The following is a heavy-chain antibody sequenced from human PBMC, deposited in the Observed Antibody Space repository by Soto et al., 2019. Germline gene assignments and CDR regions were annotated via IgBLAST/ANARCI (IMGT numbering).Heavy chain of an antibody. Sequence: ASVKVSCKASGYTFTSYGISWVRQAPGQGLEWMGWISAYNGNTNYAQKLQGRVTMTTDTSTSTAYMELRSLRSDDTAVYYCARVIPVLRVLEWFSGKDWFDTWGQGTLVTVYS. CDR3: ARVIPVLRVLEWFSGKDWFDT. D-gene: IGHD3-3*01. J-gene: IGHJ5*02. CDR1: GYTFTSYG. CDR2: ISAYNGNT. V-gene: IGHV1-18*01.